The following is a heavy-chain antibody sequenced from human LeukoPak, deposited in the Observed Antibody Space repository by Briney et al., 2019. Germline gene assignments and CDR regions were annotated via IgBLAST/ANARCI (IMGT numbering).Heavy chain of an antibody. Sequence: GGSLRLSCAASGFTVSSNYMSWVRQAPGKGLEWVSVIYSGGSTYYADSVKGRFTISRDNSKNTLYLQMNSPRAEDTAVYYCARGAGDSSSWYPTHYFDYWGQGTLVTVSS. CDR3: ARGAGDSSSWYPTHYFDY. J-gene: IGHJ4*02. CDR2: IYSGGST. CDR1: GFTVSSNY. D-gene: IGHD6-13*01. V-gene: IGHV3-53*01.